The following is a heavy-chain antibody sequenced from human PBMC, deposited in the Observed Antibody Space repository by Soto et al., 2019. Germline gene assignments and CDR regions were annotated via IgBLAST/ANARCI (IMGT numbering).Heavy chain of an antibody. CDR1: WDSVSNNTAA. D-gene: IGHD6-13*01. Sequence: SQTLSLTCAISWDSVSNNTAAWNWIRQSPSRGLEWLGRTYYRSKWYNDYAVSVKSRITINPDTSKNQFSLQLNSVTPDDTAVYYCARDHFVRAAADQSPFDYWGQGTLVAVSS. J-gene: IGHJ4*02. CDR3: ARDHFVRAAADQSPFDY. CDR2: TYYRSKWYN. V-gene: IGHV6-1*01.